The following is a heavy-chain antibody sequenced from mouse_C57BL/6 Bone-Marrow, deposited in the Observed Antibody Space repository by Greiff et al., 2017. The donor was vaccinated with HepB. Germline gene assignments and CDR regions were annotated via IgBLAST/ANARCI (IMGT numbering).Heavy chain of an antibody. D-gene: IGHD4-1*01. Sequence: QVQLQQPGAELVRPGSSVKLSCKASGYTFTSYWMDWVKQRPGQGLEWIGNIYPSDSETNYNQKFKDKATLTVDKSSSTAYMQLSSLTSEDSAVYYCAREDWGYWYFDVWGTGTTVTVSS. J-gene: IGHJ1*03. CDR3: AREDWGYWYFDV. V-gene: IGHV1-61*01. CDR2: IYPSDSET. CDR1: GYTFTSYW.